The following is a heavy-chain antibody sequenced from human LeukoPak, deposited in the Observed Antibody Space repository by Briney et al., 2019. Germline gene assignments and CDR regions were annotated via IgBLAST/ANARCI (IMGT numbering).Heavy chain of an antibody. CDR1: GGSISSYY. D-gene: IGHD1-14*01. CDR2: IYYSGST. V-gene: IGHV4-59*12. J-gene: IGHJ4*02. CDR3: VRDPHIENYFGTNTGLRDF. Sequence: SETLSLTCTVSGGSISSYYWSWIRQPPGKGLEWIGYIYYSGSTNYNPSLKSRVTISVDTSKNQFSLKLSSVTAADTAVYYCVRDPHIENYFGTNTGLRDFWGQGTLVTVSS.